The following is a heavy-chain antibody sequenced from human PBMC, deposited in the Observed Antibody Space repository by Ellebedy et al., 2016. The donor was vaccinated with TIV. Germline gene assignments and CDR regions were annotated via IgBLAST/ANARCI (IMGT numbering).Heavy chain of an antibody. J-gene: IGHJ4*02. V-gene: IGHV3-15*01. CDR2: IKSKPDGGAT. D-gene: IGHD2-8*01. CDR3: RAEMSAIIY. CDR1: GFTFFNAW. Sequence: GESLKISCRASGFTFFNAWMSWVRQGPGKGLEWLGHIKSKPDGGATDYAAPVRGRFTISRDDSENTLYLHLNSLRSEDTAVYFCRAEMSAIIYWGQGTLVTVSS.